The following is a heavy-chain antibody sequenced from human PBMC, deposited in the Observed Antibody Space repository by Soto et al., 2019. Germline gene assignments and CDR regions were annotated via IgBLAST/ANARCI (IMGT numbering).Heavy chain of an antibody. CDR1: GYTFTSYG. J-gene: IGHJ4*02. CDR3: ARDGSAAYYDYIWGSYRYFDY. Sequence: QVQLVQSGAEVKKPGASVKVSCKASGYTFTSYGISWVRQAPGQGLEWMGWISAYNGNTNYAQKLQGRVTMTTDTSTSTDYMELRSLRSDDTAVYYCARDGSAAYYDYIWGSYRYFDYWGQGTLVTVSS. CDR2: ISAYNGNT. D-gene: IGHD3-16*02. V-gene: IGHV1-18*01.